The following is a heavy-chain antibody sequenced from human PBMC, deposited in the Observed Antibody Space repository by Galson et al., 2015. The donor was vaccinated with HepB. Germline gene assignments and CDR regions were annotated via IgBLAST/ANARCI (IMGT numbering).Heavy chain of an antibody. CDR2: ISYDGSNK. CDR1: RFTFSSYA. V-gene: IGHV3-30*04. J-gene: IGHJ4*02. D-gene: IGHD6-19*01. Sequence: SLRLSCAASRFTFSSYAMHWVRQAPGKGLQWVAVISYDGSNKYYADSVKGRFTISRDNSKNTLYLQMYRLRTEDTAVYYCARAEWYSNGWYLRNIDYWGQGTLVTVSS. CDR3: ARAEWYSNGWYLRNIDY.